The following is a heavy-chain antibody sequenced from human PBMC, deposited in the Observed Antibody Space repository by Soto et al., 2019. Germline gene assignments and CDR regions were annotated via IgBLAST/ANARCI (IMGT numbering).Heavy chain of an antibody. J-gene: IGHJ4*02. D-gene: IGHD3-3*01. Sequence: GGSLRLSCAASGFTFGSYGMHWVRQGPGKGLEWVAVIWYDGSNKYYADSVKGRFTISRDNSKNTLYLQMNSLRAEDTAVYYCARTQSEHMTVFVVFIHGRFEDWGQGTGVTVAS. V-gene: IGHV3-33*01. CDR1: GFTFGSYG. CDR3: ARTQSEHMTVFVVFIHGRFED. CDR2: IWYDGSNK.